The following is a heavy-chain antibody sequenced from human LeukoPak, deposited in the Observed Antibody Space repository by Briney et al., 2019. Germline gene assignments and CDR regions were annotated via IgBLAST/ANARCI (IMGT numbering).Heavy chain of an antibody. D-gene: IGHD6-6*01. Sequence: GGSLRHPCAASGFTFSSYAMSWVRQAPGKGLEWVAAISGSGGSTYYADSVKGRFTISRDNSKNTLYLQMNSLRAEDTAVYYCAKDMSYSSSSGFDYWGQGTLVTVSS. V-gene: IGHV3-23*01. CDR2: ISGSGGST. CDR3: AKDMSYSSSSGFDY. J-gene: IGHJ4*02. CDR1: GFTFSSYA.